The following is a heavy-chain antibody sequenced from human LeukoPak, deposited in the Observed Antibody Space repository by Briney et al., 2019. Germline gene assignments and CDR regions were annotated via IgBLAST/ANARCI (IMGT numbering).Heavy chain of an antibody. V-gene: IGHV3-74*01. CDR1: GFSFSVYW. CDR2: IKTDGSIT. CDR3: AKDQVYDILTGSIDY. J-gene: IGHJ4*02. Sequence: GGSLRLSCAASGFSFSVYWMHWVRQAPGKGPVWVSRIKTDGSITDYADSVKGRFTISRDNAKNSLYLQMNSLRAEDTALYYCAKDQVYDILTGSIDYWGQGTLVTVSS. D-gene: IGHD3-9*01.